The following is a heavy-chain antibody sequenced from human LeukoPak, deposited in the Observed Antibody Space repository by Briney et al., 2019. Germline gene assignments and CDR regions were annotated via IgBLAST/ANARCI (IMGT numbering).Heavy chain of an antibody. Sequence: SGTLSLTCDVSGGSITQTNWTWVRQPPGKGLGWIGEVNLQGSTNYNPSLMGRVAISVDTSENHVSLQLTSVTAADTAVYYCAREGGPYRPLDYSGQGTLVTVS. V-gene: IGHV4-4*02. D-gene: IGHD3-16*01. CDR1: GGSITQTNW. J-gene: IGHJ4*02. CDR2: VNLQGST. CDR3: AREGGPYRPLDY.